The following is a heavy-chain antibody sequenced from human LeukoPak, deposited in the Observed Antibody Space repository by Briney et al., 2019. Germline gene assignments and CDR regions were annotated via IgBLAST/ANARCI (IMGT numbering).Heavy chain of an antibody. D-gene: IGHD2/OR15-2a*01. CDR2: IYSGGST. CDR1: GFTVSNNY. CDR3: AKDSAKKYDDY. V-gene: IGHV3-53*01. J-gene: IGHJ4*02. Sequence: PGGSLRLSCAASGFTVSNNYMTWVRQAPGKGLEWLSVIYSGGSTYYADSVKGRFTISRDNSKNTLYLQMNSLRAEDTAVYYCAKDSAKKYDDYWGQGTLVTVSS.